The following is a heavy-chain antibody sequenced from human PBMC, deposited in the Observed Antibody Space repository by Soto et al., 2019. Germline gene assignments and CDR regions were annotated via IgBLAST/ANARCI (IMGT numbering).Heavy chain of an antibody. CDR2: MNPNSGNT. CDR3: ARGPYYDFWSGYYNENGMDV. Sequence: QVQLVQSGAEVKKPGASVKVSCKASGYTFTSYDINWVRQATGQGLEWMGWMNPNSGNTGYAQKFQGRVTMTRNTSISTAYMELGSLRSEDTAVYYCARGPYYDFWSGYYNENGMDVWGQGTTVTVSS. J-gene: IGHJ6*02. CDR1: GYTFTSYD. D-gene: IGHD3-3*01. V-gene: IGHV1-8*01.